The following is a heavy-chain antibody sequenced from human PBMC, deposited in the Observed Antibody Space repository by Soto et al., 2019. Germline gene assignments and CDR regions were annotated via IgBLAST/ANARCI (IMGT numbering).Heavy chain of an antibody. CDR1: GFTFSTFS. D-gene: IGHD2-8*01. Sequence: GGSLRLSCAASGFTFSTFSMNWVRQAPGKGLEWVSAISGSGDNPYYADSVKGRFTISRDNSKNTLYLQMNSLRDEDTAVYYCARLYCTNGVCPDYYYYYGMDVWGQGTTVTV. V-gene: IGHV3-23*01. J-gene: IGHJ6*02. CDR3: ARLYCTNGVCPDYYYYYGMDV. CDR2: ISGSGDNP.